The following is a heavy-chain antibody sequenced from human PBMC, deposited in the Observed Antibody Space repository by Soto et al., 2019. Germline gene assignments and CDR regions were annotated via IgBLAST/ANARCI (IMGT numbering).Heavy chain of an antibody. J-gene: IGHJ5*02. CDR2: VYGTGST. V-gene: IGHV4-4*07. Sequence: SETLSLTCTVSGGAITSYYWSWIRQPVGEGLQWIGRVYGTGSTNYNPSLRSRVTMSVDTSQNQFFLRLSSVTAADTAVYYCARDEYYDSNNWFDHWGQGILVTVSS. D-gene: IGHD3-22*01. CDR1: GGAITSYY. CDR3: ARDEYYDSNNWFDH.